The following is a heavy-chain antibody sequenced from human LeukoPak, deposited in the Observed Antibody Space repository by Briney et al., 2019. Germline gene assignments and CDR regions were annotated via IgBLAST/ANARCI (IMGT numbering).Heavy chain of an antibody. J-gene: IGHJ4*02. D-gene: IGHD2-2*01. V-gene: IGHV1-18*01. CDR3: ARNDFPSDRYCSSTSCWFPFDY. CDR2: ISAYNGNT. CDR1: GYTFTSYG. Sequence: GASVKVSCKASGYTFTSYGISWVRQAPGQGLEWMGWISAYNGNTNYAQKFQGRVTMTTDTSTSTAYMELRSLRSDDTAVYYCARNDFPSDRYCSSTSCWFPFDYWGQGTLVTVSS.